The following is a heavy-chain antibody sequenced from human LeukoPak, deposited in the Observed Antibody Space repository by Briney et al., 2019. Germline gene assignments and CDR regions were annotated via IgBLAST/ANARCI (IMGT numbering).Heavy chain of an antibody. Sequence: GRSLRLSCAASGFTFDDYAMHWVRQAPGKGLEWVSGISWNSGSIGYADSVKGRFTISRDNAKNSLYLQMNSLRAEDTALYYCARSMVRGVIITGRAFDIWGQGTMVTVSS. CDR3: ARSMVRGVIITGRAFDI. CDR2: ISWNSGSI. D-gene: IGHD3-10*01. V-gene: IGHV3-9*01. J-gene: IGHJ3*02. CDR1: GFTFDDYA.